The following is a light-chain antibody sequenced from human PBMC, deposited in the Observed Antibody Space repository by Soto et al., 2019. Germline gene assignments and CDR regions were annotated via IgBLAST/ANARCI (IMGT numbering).Light chain of an antibody. Sequence: DIQMTQSPSTLSGSVGDRVTITCRASQTISSWLAWYQQKPGKAPKLLIYKASTLKSGVPSRLSGSGSGTEFTLTISSLQPDDFATYYCQHYNSYSEEFGQGTKVELK. CDR2: KAS. V-gene: IGKV1-5*03. CDR1: QTISSW. J-gene: IGKJ1*01. CDR3: QHYNSYSEE.